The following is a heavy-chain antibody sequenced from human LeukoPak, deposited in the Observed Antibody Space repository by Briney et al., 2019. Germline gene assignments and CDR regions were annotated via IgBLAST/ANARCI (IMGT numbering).Heavy chain of an antibody. D-gene: IGHD3-10*01. V-gene: IGHV1-2*02. J-gene: IGHJ6*03. CDR3: ARGVTGIYYYYYMDV. Sequence: ASVKVSCKASGYTFTGYYMHWVRQAPGQGLEWMGWINPNSGGTNYAQKFQGRVTMTRDTPISTAYMELSRLNSDDTAVYYCARGVTGIYYYYYMDVWGTGTTVTVSS. CDR2: INPNSGGT. CDR1: GYTFTGYY.